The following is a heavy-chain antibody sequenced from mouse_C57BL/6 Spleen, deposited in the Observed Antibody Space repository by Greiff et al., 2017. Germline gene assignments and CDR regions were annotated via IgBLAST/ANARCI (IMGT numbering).Heavy chain of an antibody. V-gene: IGHV5-4*03. CDR1: GFTFSSYA. D-gene: IGHD2-1*01. J-gene: IGHJ2*01. CDR3: ASGVYYGNLYYFDY. Sequence: DVKLQESGGGLVKPGGSLKLSCAASGFTFSSYAMSWVRQTPEKRLEWVATISDGGSYTYYPDNVKGRFTISRDNAKNNLYLQMSHLKSEDTAMYYCASGVYYGNLYYFDYWGQGTTLTVSS. CDR2: ISDGGSYT.